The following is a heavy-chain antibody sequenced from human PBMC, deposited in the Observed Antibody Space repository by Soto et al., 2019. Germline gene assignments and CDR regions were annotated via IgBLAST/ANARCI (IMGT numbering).Heavy chain of an antibody. J-gene: IGHJ6*02. Sequence: GESLKISCKGSGYTFTNYWIGWVRQMPGKGLEWMGIIYPGDSDTKYNPSFQGQVTISADKSITTTYLQWSSLKASDTAIYYCAASIFSYGMDFWGQGTTVTVSS. V-gene: IGHV5-51*01. CDR1: GYTFTNYW. CDR2: IYPGDSDT. CDR3: AASIFSYGMDF.